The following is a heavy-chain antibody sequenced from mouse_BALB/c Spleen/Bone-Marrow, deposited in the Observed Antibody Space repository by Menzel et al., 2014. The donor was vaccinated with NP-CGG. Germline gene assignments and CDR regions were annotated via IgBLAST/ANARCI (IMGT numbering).Heavy chain of an antibody. D-gene: IGHD1-1*01. CDR3: ARHYYGSSYFDY. J-gene: IGHJ2*01. CDR1: GFNIKDTY. Sequence: VQLQQSGAELVKPGASVKLSCTASGFNIKDTYMHWVKQRPEQGLEWIGRIDPANGNTKYDPKFQGKATITADTSSNPAYLQLSSLTSEDTAVYFCARHYYGSSYFDYWGQGTTLTVSS. CDR2: IDPANGNT. V-gene: IGHV14-3*02.